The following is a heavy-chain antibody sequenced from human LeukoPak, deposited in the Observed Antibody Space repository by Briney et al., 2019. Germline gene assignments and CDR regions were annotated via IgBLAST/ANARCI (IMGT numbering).Heavy chain of an antibody. CDR1: GGTFSSYA. J-gene: IGHJ4*02. D-gene: IGHD5-24*01. CDR3: ARSSYLSRDGYNAIFDY. V-gene: IGHV1-69*05. CDR2: IIPIFGTA. Sequence: GASVKVSCKASGGTFSSYAISWVRQAPGQGLEWMGGIIPIFGTANYAQKFQGRVTITTDESTSTAYMELSSLKSEDTAVYYCARSSYLSRDGYNAIFDYWGQGTLVTVSS.